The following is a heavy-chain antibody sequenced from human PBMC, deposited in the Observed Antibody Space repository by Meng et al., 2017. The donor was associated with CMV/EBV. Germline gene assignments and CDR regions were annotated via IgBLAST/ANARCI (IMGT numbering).Heavy chain of an antibody. Sequence: GGSLRPSCAVSGFTFSDYYMSWIRQAPGKGLEWVSYISSSGSTIYYADSVKGRLTISRDNAKNSLYLQMNSLRAEDTAVYYCARDRKGGYCSSTSCYDRAFDIWGQGTMVTVSS. V-gene: IGHV3-11*01. CDR2: ISSSGSTI. J-gene: IGHJ3*02. D-gene: IGHD2-2*01. CDR3: ARDRKGGYCSSTSCYDRAFDI. CDR1: GFTFSDYY.